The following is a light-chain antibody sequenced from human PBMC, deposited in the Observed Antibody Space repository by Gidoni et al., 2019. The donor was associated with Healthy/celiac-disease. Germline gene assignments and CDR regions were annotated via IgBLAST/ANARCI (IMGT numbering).Light chain of an antibody. CDR3: QVWDSSTSVV. J-gene: IGLJ2*01. CDR1: NIGSKN. Sequence: SYELTQPLSVSVALGQTARITCGGNNIGSKNAHWYQQKPGKAPVLVIYRDSNRPSGIPERFSGSNSGNTATLTISRAQAGDEADYYCQVWDSSTSVVFGGGTKLTVL. CDR2: RDS. V-gene: IGLV3-9*01.